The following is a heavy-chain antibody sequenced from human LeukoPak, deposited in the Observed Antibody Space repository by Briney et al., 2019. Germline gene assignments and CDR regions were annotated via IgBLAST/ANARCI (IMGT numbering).Heavy chain of an antibody. CDR1: GGSFSGYD. V-gene: IGHV4-34*01. CDR3: ARGLPGMGRYSYGSSDP. D-gene: IGHD5-18*01. CDR2: INHSGST. Sequence: SETLSLTCAVYGGSFSGYDCSWIRQPPGKGLEWIGEINHSGSTNYNPSLKSRVTISVDTSKNQFSLKLSSVTAADTAVYYCARGLPGMGRYSYGSSDPWGQGTLVTVSS. J-gene: IGHJ5*02.